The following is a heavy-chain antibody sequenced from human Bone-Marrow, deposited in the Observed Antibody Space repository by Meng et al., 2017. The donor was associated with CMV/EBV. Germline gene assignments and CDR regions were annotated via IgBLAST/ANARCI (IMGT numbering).Heavy chain of an antibody. J-gene: IGHJ6*02. CDR3: ARALDSSGWSYYYYYGMDV. D-gene: IGHD6-19*01. CDR2: ISSSSYI. Sequence: GESPKISCAASGFTFSSYSMNWVRQAPGKGLEWVSSISSSSYIYYADSVKGRFTISRDNAKNSLYLQMNSLRAEDTAVYYCARALDSSGWSYYYYYGMDVWGQGTTVTVSS. V-gene: IGHV3-21*01. CDR1: GFTFSSYS.